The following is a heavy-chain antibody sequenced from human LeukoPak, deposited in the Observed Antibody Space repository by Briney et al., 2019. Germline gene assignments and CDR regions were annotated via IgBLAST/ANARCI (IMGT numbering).Heavy chain of an antibody. J-gene: IGHJ5*02. V-gene: IGHV1-8*01. CDR3: ARTKGIAAAGTINWFDP. CDR2: MNPNSGNT. D-gene: IGHD6-13*01. Sequence: ASVKVSCKASGYTFTSYDVNWVRQATGQGLEWMGWMNPNSGNTGYAQKFQGRVTMTRNTSISTAYVELSSLRSEDTAVYYCARTKGIAAAGTINWFDPWGQGTLVTVSS. CDR1: GYTFTSYD.